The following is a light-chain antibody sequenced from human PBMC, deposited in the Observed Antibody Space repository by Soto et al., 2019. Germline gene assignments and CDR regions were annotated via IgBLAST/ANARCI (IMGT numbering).Light chain of an antibody. Sequence: DSLLTQSPANLSLSPLEIDHLSGRASQIIDNYLAWYQQKPGQANRIIIYGKYIRATGIKDRFSGSGSGTDFSLTIRRMEPEDFVVYYCKQYGSSQWT. J-gene: IGKJ1*01. CDR1: QIIDNY. CDR2: GKY. V-gene: IGKV3-20*01. CDR3: KQYGSSQWT.